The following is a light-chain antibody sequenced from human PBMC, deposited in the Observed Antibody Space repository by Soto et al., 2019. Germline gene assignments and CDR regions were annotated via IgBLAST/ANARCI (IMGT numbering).Light chain of an antibody. V-gene: IGLV2-14*01. CDR2: EVS. CDR3: SSYTSTTPCV. CDR1: SSDVGAYNY. J-gene: IGLJ1*01. Sequence: QSALTQPASVSGSPGQSITISCTGTSSDVGAYNYVSWYQHHPGKAPKLMIYEVSNRPSGVSNRFSGSKSGNTASLTISGLQAEDEADYYCSSYTSTTPCVFGTGTKLTVL.